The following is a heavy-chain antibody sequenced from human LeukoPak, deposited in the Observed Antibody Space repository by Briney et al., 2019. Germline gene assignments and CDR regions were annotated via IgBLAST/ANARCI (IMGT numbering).Heavy chain of an antibody. CDR2: IKQDGSEK. D-gene: IGHD3-9*01. J-gene: IGHJ4*02. CDR3: ARGFDGVPLFDY. CDR1: GFTFSSYW. Sequence: GGSLRLSCAASGFTFSSYWMSWVRQAPGKGREGLANIKQDGSEKYYVDSVKGGFTISRDNAKTSLYLQMNRMRAEDTAVYYCARGFDGVPLFDYWGQGTLVTVSS. V-gene: IGHV3-7*01.